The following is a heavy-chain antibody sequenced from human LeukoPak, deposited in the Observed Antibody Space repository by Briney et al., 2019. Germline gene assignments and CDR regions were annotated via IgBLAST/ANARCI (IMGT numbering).Heavy chain of an antibody. CDR3: ARDEHYYDSSGYYPTLDY. D-gene: IGHD3-22*01. J-gene: IGHJ4*02. CDR1: GFTFSSYE. V-gene: IGHV3-48*03. CDR2: ISSSGSTI. Sequence: GGSLRLSCAASGFTFSSYEMNWVRQVPGKGLEWVSYISSSGSTIYYADSVKGRFTISRDNAKNSLYLQMNSLRAEDTAVYYCARDEHYYDSSGYYPTLDYWGQGTLVTVSS.